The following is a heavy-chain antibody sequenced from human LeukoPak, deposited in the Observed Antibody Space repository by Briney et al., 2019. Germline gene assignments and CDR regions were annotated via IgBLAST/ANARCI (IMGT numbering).Heavy chain of an antibody. J-gene: IGHJ3*02. Sequence: PGGSLRLSCAASGFTFSSYWMSWVRQAPGKGLEWVANIKQDGSEKYYVDSVKGRFTISRDNAKNSLYLQMNSLRAEDTAVYYCARDRRFWSGLDAFDIWGQGTMVTVSS. CDR1: GFTFSSYW. CDR3: ARDRRFWSGLDAFDI. V-gene: IGHV3-7*01. D-gene: IGHD3-3*01. CDR2: IKQDGSEK.